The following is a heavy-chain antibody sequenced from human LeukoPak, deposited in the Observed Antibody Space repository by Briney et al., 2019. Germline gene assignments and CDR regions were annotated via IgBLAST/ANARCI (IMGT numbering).Heavy chain of an antibody. V-gene: IGHV1-2*02. CDR1: GYTFTGYY. CDR3: ARPPGRDGYNRYDY. CDR2: INPDSGGT. D-gene: IGHD5-24*01. J-gene: IGHJ4*02. Sequence: ASVKVSCKASGYTFTGYYIHWVRQAPGQGLELLGWINPDSGGTNYVQKFQGRVTMTRDTSISTAYMELSRLTSDDTARYFCARPPGRDGYNRYDYWGQGTLVTVSS.